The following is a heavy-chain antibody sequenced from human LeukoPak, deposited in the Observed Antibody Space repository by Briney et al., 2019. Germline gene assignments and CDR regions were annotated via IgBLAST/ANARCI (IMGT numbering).Heavy chain of an antibody. D-gene: IGHD3-10*01. CDR1: GFTLSSYW. J-gene: IGHJ4*02. Sequence: PGGSLRLSCAASGFTLSSYWMSWARQAPGKGLEWVANIKQDGSEKYYVDSVKGRFTITRDNAKNSLYLQMNSLRVEDTAVYYCARGRGLDYWGQGTLVTVSS. V-gene: IGHV3-7*01. CDR3: ARGRGLDY. CDR2: IKQDGSEK.